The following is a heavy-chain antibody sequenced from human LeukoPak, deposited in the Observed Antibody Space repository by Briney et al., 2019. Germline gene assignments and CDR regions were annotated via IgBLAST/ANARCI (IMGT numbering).Heavy chain of an antibody. J-gene: IGHJ4*02. D-gene: IGHD4-17*01. V-gene: IGHV4-39*07. Sequence: SETLSLTCTVSGGSISSSSLYWGWIRQSPGKGLEWIGSIYYTGSTYYNPSLKSRVTVSVETSKNQFSLKLSSVTAADTAVYYCARGYGDLSGPFDYWGQGTLVTVSS. CDR2: IYYTGST. CDR3: ARGYGDLSGPFDY. CDR1: GGSISSSSLY.